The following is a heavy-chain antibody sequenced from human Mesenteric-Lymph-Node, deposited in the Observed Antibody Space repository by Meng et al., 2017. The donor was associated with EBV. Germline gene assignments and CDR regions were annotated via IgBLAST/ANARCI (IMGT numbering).Heavy chain of an antibody. J-gene: IGHJ4*02. D-gene: IGHD3-10*01. CDR3: ARFQRFGDFD. Sequence: VKLEGVGPGLVKPSGTLSPTCAVSGASISSDNWWSWVRQPPGKGLEWIGEIYHSGSTNYNPSLKSRVTISVDKSKRQFSLKLTSVTAADTAVYHCARFQRFGDFDWGQGTLVTVSS. CDR2: IYHSGST. V-gene: IGHV4-4*02. CDR1: GASISSDNW.